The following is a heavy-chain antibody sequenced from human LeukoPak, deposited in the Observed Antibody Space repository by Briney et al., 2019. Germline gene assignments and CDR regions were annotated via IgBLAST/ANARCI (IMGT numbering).Heavy chain of an antibody. CDR3: ARKGYYASSGYLGYFQH. Sequence: GGSLRLSCAASGFSFNTYGMNWVRQAPGKGLEWVSYISSGSTYIYYADSVKGRFTISRDNGKNSLYLQMNSLRAEDTAVYYCARKGYYASSGYLGYFQHWGQGTLVTVSS. J-gene: IGHJ1*01. CDR2: ISSGSTYI. CDR1: GFSFNTYG. V-gene: IGHV3-21*01. D-gene: IGHD3-22*01.